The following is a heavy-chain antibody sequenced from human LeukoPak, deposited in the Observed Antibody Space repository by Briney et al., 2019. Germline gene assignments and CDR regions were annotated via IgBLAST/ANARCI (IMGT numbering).Heavy chain of an antibody. CDR2: MYYSGST. CDR1: GGSISSGDYY. CDR3: ARPYYYDSRIDP. D-gene: IGHD3-22*01. Sequence: SQTLSLTCTVSGGSISSGDYYWSWIRQPPRKGLEWIAYMYYSGSTYYNPSLKSRVTMSADTSKNQLSLKLSSVTAADTAVYYCARPYYYDSRIDPWGQGILVTVSS. V-gene: IGHV4-30-4*01. J-gene: IGHJ5*02.